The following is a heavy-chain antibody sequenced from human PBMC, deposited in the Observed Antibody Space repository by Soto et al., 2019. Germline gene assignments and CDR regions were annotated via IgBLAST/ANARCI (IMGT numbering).Heavy chain of an antibody. CDR1: GGSINSGGYS. CDR2: IYHTGNT. V-gene: IGHV4-30-2*01. J-gene: IGHJ6*02. Sequence: QLQLQESGSGLVKPSQTLSLTCTVSGGSINSGGYSWIWIRQPPGKGLEWIGYIYHTGNTFYNPSPQSRVTISADPSKNQFSLSLGSVTAANTAMYYCARVERTLSTPFAYGMDVWGQGTTVTVSS. CDR3: ARVERTLSTPFAYGMDV. D-gene: IGHD2-2*01.